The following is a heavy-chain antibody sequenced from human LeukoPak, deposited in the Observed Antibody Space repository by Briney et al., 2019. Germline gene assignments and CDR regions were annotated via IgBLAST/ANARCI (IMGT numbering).Heavy chain of an antibody. V-gene: IGHV4-61*01. J-gene: IGHJ6*02. CDR1: GGSVSSGNYY. Sequence: PSETLSLTCTVSGGSVSSGNYYWSWIRQPPGKGLEWIGYIYYSGSTNYNPSLKSRVTISVDTSKNQFSLKLSSVTAADTAVYYCARESRSSTLGYYAMDVWGQGTTVTVSS. D-gene: IGHD6-6*01. CDR2: IYYSGST. CDR3: ARESRSSTLGYYAMDV.